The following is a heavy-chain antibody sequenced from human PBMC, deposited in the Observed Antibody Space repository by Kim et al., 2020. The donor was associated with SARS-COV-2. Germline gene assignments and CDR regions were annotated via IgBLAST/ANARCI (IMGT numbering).Heavy chain of an antibody. V-gene: IGHV4-34*01. J-gene: IGHJ5*02. CDR3: ARGVGSSSWYRGRWFDP. CDR1: GGSFSGYY. Sequence: SETLSLTCAVYGGSFSGYYWSWIRQPPGKGLEWIGEINHSGSTNYNPSLKSRVTISVDTSKNQFSLKLSSVTAADTAVYYCARGVGSSSWYRGRWFDPWGQGTLVTVSS. D-gene: IGHD6-13*01. CDR2: INHSGST.